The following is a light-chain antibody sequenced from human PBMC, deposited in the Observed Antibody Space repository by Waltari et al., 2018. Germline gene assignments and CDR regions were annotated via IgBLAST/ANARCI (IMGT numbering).Light chain of an antibody. CDR2: WAS. J-gene: IGKJ1*01. CDR1: QTVFSSPNDKHY. CDR3: QQYYRTPQT. Sequence: DIVMTQSPDSLAVSLGAWATITCKSNQTVFSSPNDKHYLTWYQQKPGQPPKLLIYWASTRESGVPDRFSGSGSGTDFTLTISSLQAEDVAVYYCQQYYRTPQTFGQGTKVEVK. V-gene: IGKV4-1*01.